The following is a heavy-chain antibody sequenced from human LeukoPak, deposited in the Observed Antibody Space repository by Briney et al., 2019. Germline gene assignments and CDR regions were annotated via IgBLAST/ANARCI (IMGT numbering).Heavy chain of an antibody. Sequence: GGSLRLSCAASGFTFSDYYMSWIRQAPGKGLEWVSYISSSGSPIYYADSVKGRFTISRDNAKNSVYLQMNSLRAEDTAVYYCAKAEPASGYDYWGQGALVTVSS. J-gene: IGHJ4*02. D-gene: IGHD1-14*01. V-gene: IGHV3-11*04. CDR3: AKAEPASGYDY. CDR2: ISSSGSPI. CDR1: GFTFSDYY.